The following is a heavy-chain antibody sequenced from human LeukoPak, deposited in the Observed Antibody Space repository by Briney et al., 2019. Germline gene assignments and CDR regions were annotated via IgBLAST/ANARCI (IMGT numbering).Heavy chain of an antibody. CDR3: VRDRAYGDYVKYFDY. J-gene: IGHJ4*02. V-gene: IGHV4-38-2*02. D-gene: IGHD4-17*01. CDR1: GYSISSGYY. CDR2: FYHSGST. Sequence: SETLSLTCTVSGYSISSGYYWGWIRQPPGKGLEWIGSFYHSGSTYYNPSLKSRVTISVDTSKNQFSLNLSSVTAADTAVYYCVRDRAYGDYVKYFDYWGQGTLVTVSS.